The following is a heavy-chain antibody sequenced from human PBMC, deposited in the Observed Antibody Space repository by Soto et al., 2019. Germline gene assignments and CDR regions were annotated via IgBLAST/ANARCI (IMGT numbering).Heavy chain of an antibody. CDR1: GYSFSSYW. V-gene: IGHV5-51*01. J-gene: IGHJ6*02. CDR2: IYPGDSDT. D-gene: IGHD6-6*01. Sequence: GESLKISCRGSGYSFSSYWIAWVRQMPGKGLEWMGIIYPGDSDTRYSPSFQGQVTISADKSVSTAYLQWSSLKASDTAMYYCARRASSSVTTPYGMDVWGQGTTVTGSS. CDR3: ARRASSSVTTPYGMDV.